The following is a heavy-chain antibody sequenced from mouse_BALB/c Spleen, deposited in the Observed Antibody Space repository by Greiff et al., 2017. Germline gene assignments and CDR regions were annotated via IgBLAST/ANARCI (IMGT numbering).Heavy chain of an antibody. Sequence: EVKLMESGAELVKPGASVKFSCTASGFNINDTYMTWVNQRPEQGLEWIGRIDPANGNTKYDPKFQGKATITADTSSNTAYLQLSSLTYEDTAVYYYAIRGDYKDYWGQGTTVTVSS. CDR2: IDPANGNT. CDR1: GFNINDTY. CDR3: AIRGDYKDY. D-gene: IGHD2-4*01. J-gene: IGHJ4*01. V-gene: IGHV14-3*02.